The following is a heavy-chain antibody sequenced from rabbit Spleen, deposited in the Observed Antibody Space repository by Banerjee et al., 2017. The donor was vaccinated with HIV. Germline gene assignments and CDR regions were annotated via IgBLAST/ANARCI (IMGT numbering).Heavy chain of an antibody. CDR1: GFSFTYIDY. D-gene: IGHD1-1*01. CDR2: IDNGSSGFT. V-gene: IGHV1S40*01. CDR3: ARDTSSSFSSYGMDL. J-gene: IGHJ6*01. Sequence: QSLEESGGGLVQPGGSLTLSCKASGFSFTYIDYLCWVRQPPGKGPEWIACIDNGSSGFTYFATWAKGRFTCSKTSSTTVTLQMTRLTAADTATYFCARDTSSSFSSYGMDLWGQGTLVTVS.